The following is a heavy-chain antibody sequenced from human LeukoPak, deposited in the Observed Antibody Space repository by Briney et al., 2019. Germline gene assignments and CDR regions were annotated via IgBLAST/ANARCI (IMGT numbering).Heavy chain of an antibody. Sequence: ASVKVSCKASGGTFNNYAISGVRQAPGQGLEWMGRIIPMFSKVDHAQQLQGRVTINQDKTKNTAYMELITLRSEDTAVYYCARSAVVAAHWFDPWGQGTLVTVSS. CDR2: IIPMFSKV. CDR3: ARSAVVAAHWFDP. D-gene: IGHD2-15*01. V-gene: IGHV1-69*04. J-gene: IGHJ5*02. CDR1: GGTFNNYA.